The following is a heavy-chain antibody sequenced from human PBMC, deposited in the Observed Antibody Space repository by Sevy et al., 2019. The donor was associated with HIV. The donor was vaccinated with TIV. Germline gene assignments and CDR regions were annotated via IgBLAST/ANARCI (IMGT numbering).Heavy chain of an antibody. V-gene: IGHV3-30*18. D-gene: IGHD4-17*01. CDR2: ISFDGASR. CDR3: SKDHAVTTQWVVFDS. CDR1: GFTFSHYA. J-gene: IGHJ4*02. Sequence: GGSLRLSCAASGFTFSHYAMHWIRQAPGKGLEWVAAISFDGASRNYADSVRGRFTISRDDSKNTVYLHMRSLRREDTDVYFCSKDHAVTTQWVVFDSWGQGTLVTVSS.